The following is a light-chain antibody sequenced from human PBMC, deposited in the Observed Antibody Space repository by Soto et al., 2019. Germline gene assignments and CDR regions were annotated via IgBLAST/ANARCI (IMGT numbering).Light chain of an antibody. J-gene: IGKJ2*01. CDR2: DAS. CDR3: QQHNSYPSP. CDR1: QSTSSW. Sequence: DIQMTQSPSTLSASVGDRVTITCRASQSTSSWLAWYQQKPGKAPKLLIYDASSLESGVPSRFSGSGSGTEFTLASRSRQLDDFADYYCQQHNSYPSPFGQGTKLEI. V-gene: IGKV1-5*01.